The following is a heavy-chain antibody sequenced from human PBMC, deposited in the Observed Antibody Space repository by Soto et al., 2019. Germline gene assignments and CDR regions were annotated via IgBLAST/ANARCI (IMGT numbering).Heavy chain of an antibody. Sequence: GWSLRLSCEDSGPTFSSYWMSWFRQAPVQGLEWLASIKPDGSENCCLDSLKVRFTIDRDNAKKSLYLQMNSLRADQSAAYYWARDPPRGYHFASGGQATLLTVSS. J-gene: IGHJ4*02. CDR2: IKPDGSEN. CDR3: ARDPPRGYHFAS. CDR1: GPTFSSYW. D-gene: IGHD3-16*02. V-gene: IGHV3-7*01.